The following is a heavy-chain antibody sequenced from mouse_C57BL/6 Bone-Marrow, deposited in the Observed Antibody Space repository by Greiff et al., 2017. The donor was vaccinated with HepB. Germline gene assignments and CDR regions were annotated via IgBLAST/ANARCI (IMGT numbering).Heavy chain of an antibody. V-gene: IGHV7-1*01. Sequence: DVKLVESGGGLVQSGRSLRLSCATSGFTFSDFYMEWVRQAPGKGLEWIAASRNKANDYTTEYSASVKGRFIVSRDTSQSILYLQMNALRAEDTAIYYCARDAEDGYPWFAYWGQGTLVTVSA. J-gene: IGHJ3*01. CDR1: GFTFSDFY. CDR2: SRNKANDYTT. D-gene: IGHD2-3*01. CDR3: ARDAEDGYPWFAY.